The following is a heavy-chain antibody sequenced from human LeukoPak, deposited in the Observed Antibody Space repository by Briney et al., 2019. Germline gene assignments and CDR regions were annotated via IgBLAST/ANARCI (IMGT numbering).Heavy chain of an antibody. Sequence: ASVKVSCKVSGYTLTELAMHWVRQAPGKGLEWMGGFDPEDGEAIYAQEVQGRVTMTEDTSTDTVYMELSRLRSEDTAEYYCATSYESSGLDYWAQGTLVTVSS. CDR3: ATSYESSGLDY. CDR1: GYTLTELA. D-gene: IGHD3-22*01. J-gene: IGHJ4*02. CDR2: FDPEDGEA. V-gene: IGHV1-24*01.